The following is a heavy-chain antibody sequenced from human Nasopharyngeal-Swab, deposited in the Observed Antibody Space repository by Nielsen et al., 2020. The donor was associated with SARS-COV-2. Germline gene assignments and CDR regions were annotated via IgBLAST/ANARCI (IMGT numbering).Heavy chain of an antibody. J-gene: IGHJ4*02. V-gene: IGHV3-30*03. Sequence: GESLKISCVASGVIFSNYWMHWVRQAPGKGLECVALISYDGSNIQYADSVRGRFTISRDNPKNTLYLQMNSLTTDDTAVYYCARDEVQQGTTTVGYLDYWGQGTLVTVSP. CDR3: ARDEVQQGTTTVGYLDY. CDR2: ISYDGSNI. CDR1: GVIFSNYW. D-gene: IGHD4-23*01.